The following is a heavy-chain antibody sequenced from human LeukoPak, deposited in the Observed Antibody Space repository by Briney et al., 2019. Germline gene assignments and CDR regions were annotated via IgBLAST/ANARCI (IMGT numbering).Heavy chain of an antibody. D-gene: IGHD2-15*01. J-gene: IGHJ4*02. Sequence: SGESLKISCKGSGYNFASYWIGWVRQMPGKGLEWMGIIYPDDSDTRYSPSFQGQVTNSADKSISTAYLQWSSLKASDTAMYYCARHRGFGGNYDYWGQGTLVTVSS. CDR3: ARHRGFGGNYDY. CDR1: GYNFASYW. V-gene: IGHV5-51*01. CDR2: IYPDDSDT.